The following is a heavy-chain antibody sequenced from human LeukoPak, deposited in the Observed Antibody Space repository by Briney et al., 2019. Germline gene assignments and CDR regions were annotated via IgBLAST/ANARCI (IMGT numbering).Heavy chain of an antibody. Sequence: SETLSLTCTVSGGSISSGGYYWSWIRQHPGKGLEWIGYIYYSGSTYYNPSLKSRVTISVDTSKNQFSLKLSSVTAADTAVYYCARVSSPEYYFDYWGQGTLVTVYS. CDR3: ARVSSPEYYFDY. J-gene: IGHJ4*02. CDR2: IYYSGST. CDR1: GGSISSGGYY. D-gene: IGHD6-6*01. V-gene: IGHV4-31*03.